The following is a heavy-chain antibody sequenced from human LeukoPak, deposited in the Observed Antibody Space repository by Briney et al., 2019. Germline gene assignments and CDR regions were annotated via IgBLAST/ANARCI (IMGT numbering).Heavy chain of an antibody. CDR2: ISWNSDSI. V-gene: IGHV3-9*01. CDR3: ARGYDSSGYYLGYYFDY. Sequence: GGSLRLSCAASGFTFGDYAMHWVRQAPGKGLEWVSGISWNSDSIGYADSVKGRFTISRDNAKNSLYLQMNSLRAEDTAVYYCARGYDSSGYYLGYYFDYWGQGTLVTVSS. J-gene: IGHJ4*02. CDR1: GFTFGDYA. D-gene: IGHD3-22*01.